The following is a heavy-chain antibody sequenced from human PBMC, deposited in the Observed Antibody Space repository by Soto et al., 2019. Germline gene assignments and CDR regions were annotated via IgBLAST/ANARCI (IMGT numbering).Heavy chain of an antibody. CDR1: GFTFSDHF. CDR2: TKNKAYSYIT. V-gene: IGHV3-72*01. Sequence: PGGSLRLSCAASGFTFSDHFIDWVRQAPGKGLEWVGRTKNKAYSYITEYAASVKGRFTISRDDSKNSVYLQMNSLNTEDTAMYYCTSIRGVMGYWGQGTLVTVSS. CDR3: TSIRGVMGY. J-gene: IGHJ4*02. D-gene: IGHD3-10*01.